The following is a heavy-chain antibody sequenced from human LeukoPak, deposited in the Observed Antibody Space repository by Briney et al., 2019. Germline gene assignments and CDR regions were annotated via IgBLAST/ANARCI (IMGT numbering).Heavy chain of an antibody. V-gene: IGHV3-30*19. CDR1: GFIFSSYG. J-gene: IGHJ4*02. CDR2: ISYDGSNK. Sequence: PGRSLRLSCAASGFIFSSYGMYWVRQAPGKGLEWVAVISYDGSNKYYADSVKGRFTISRDNSKNTLYLQMNSLRAEDTAVYYCARPGLYNWNFYFDYWGQGTLVTVSS. CDR3: ARPGLYNWNFYFDY. D-gene: IGHD1-7*01.